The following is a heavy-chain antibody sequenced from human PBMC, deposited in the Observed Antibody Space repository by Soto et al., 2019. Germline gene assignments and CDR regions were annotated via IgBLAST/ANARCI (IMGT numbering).Heavy chain of an antibody. V-gene: IGHV4-39*01. CDR3: ARTKDGRAIAAAGD. D-gene: IGHD6-13*01. CDR2: IYYSGST. CDR1: GGSISSSSYF. Sequence: QLQLQESGPGLVKPSETLSLTCTVSGGSISSSSYFWGWIRQPPGKGLEWIGSIYYSGSTYYNPSLKSRVTISVDTSKNQFSLKLSSVTAADTAVYYCARTKDGRAIAAAGDWGQGTLVTVSS. J-gene: IGHJ4*02.